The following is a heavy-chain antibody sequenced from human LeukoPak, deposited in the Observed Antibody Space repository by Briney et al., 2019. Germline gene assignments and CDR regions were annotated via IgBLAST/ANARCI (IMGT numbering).Heavy chain of an antibody. CDR2: ISYDGSNK. V-gene: IGHV3-30*04. CDR1: GFTFSSHA. CDR3: ARDIAVAGTSLDY. D-gene: IGHD6-19*01. Sequence: PGRSLRLSCAASGFTFSSHAMHWVRQAPGKGLEWVAVISYDGSNKYYADSVKGRFTISRDNSKNTLYLQMNSLRAEDTAVYYCARDIAVAGTSLDYWGQGTLVTVSS. J-gene: IGHJ4*02.